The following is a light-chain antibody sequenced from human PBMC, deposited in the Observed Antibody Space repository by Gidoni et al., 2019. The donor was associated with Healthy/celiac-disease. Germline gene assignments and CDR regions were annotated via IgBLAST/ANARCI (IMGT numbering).Light chain of an antibody. CDR1: SSNIGSNY. CDR2: RNN. CDR3: AAWDDSLSGHVV. Sequence: QSVLTQPPSASGTPGQRVTISCSGSSSNIGSNYVYWYQQLPGTAPKRLIYRNNQRPSGVPDRFSGSKSGTSASLAISGRRSEDEADYYCAAWDDSLSGHVVFGGGTKLTVL. V-gene: IGLV1-47*01. J-gene: IGLJ2*01.